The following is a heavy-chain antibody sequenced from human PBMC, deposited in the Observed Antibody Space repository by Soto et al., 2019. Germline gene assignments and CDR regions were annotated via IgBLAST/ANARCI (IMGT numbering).Heavy chain of an antibody. V-gene: IGHV1-2*02. CDR1: GYSFTDYY. CDR2: INTKPGGT. CDR3: ARVGPTGWFDP. J-gene: IGHJ5*02. Sequence: QVHLVQSGAEVKKPGASVKVSCKASGYSFTDYYMHWVRQAPGQGLEWMGWINTKPGGTNYAQRVQGRVTMTGDTSINTASMELSRLRSDDTAVYYCARVGPTGWFDPWGQGTVVTVSS.